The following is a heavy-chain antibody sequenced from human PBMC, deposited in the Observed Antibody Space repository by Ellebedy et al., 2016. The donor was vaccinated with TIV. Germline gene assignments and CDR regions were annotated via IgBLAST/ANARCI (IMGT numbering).Heavy chain of an antibody. V-gene: IGHV3-15*05. CDR3: TTDPRD. Sequence: GESLKISXAASGFTFSGYAMSWVRQAPGKGLEWIGRTKNKGDGGATQYAAPATDKFSISRDDSKNTVYLQINSLTIEDTAVYYCTTDPRDWGQGTLVTVSS. J-gene: IGHJ4*02. CDR2: TKNKGDGGAT. CDR1: GFTFSGYA.